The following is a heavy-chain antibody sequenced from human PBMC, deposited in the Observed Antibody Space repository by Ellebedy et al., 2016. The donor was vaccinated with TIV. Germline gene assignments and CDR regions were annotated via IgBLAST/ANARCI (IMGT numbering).Heavy chain of an antibody. CDR1: GYTLTELS. J-gene: IGHJ6*03. CDR2: FDPEDGET. Sequence: ASVKVSXKVSGYTLTELSMHWVRQAPGKGLEWMGGFDPEDGETIYAQKFQGRVTMTEDTSTDTAYMELSSLRSEDTAVYYCATVETIDIYYYYMDVWGKGTTVTVSS. D-gene: IGHD5-24*01. CDR3: ATVETIDIYYYYMDV. V-gene: IGHV1-24*01.